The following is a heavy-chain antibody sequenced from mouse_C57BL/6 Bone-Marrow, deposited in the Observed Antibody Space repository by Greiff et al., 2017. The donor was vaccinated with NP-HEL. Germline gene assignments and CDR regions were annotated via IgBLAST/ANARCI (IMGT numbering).Heavy chain of an antibody. CDR2: IYPGNSDT. Sequence: EVQLQESGTVLARPGASVKMSCKTSGYTFTSYWMHWVKQRPGQGLEWIGAIYPGNSDTSYNQKFKGKAKLTAVTSASTAYMELSSLTNEDSAVYYCTGMVTTPYCFDYWGQGTTLTVSS. V-gene: IGHV1-5*01. CDR3: TGMVTTPYCFDY. J-gene: IGHJ2*01. CDR1: GYTFTSYW. D-gene: IGHD2-2*01.